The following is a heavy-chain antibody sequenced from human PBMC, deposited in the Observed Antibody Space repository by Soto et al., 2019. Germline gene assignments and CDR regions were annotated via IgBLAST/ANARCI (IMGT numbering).Heavy chain of an antibody. V-gene: IGHV4-34*01. CDR3: ARVLPGGATVDY. Sequence: QVQLQQWGAGLLKPSETLSLTCAVYGGSFSGYYWSWIRQPPGKGLEWIGEINHSGSTNYNPSLKSRVTISVDTSKNQFSLKLSSVTAADTAVYYCARVLPGGATVDYWGQGTLVTVSS. J-gene: IGHJ4*02. CDR2: INHSGST. D-gene: IGHD1-26*01. CDR1: GGSFSGYY.